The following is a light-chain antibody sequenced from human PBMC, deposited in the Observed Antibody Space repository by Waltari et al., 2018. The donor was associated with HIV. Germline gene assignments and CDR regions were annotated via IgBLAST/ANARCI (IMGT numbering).Light chain of an antibody. CDR1: QPISPF. CDR2: RAS. Sequence: DIRMPQPPSSVSDSVGATVTITCRASQPISPFLAWYQYTAVAVPDLLVYRASRLQPGVPSRFSGSGSAIDFSLSIARLQTEDSAVYYCQQASNFPHTFGGGTRVEI. V-gene: IGKV1-12*01. CDR3: QQASNFPHT. J-gene: IGKJ4*01.